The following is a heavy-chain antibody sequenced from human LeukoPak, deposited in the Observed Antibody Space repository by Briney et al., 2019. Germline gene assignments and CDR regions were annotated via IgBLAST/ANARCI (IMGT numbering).Heavy chain of an antibody. J-gene: IGHJ5*02. V-gene: IGHV4-59*08. CDR1: GGSISFYY. CDR3: ARVEVVRGVIHGWFDP. Sequence: SETLSLTCTVSGGSISFYYWSWIRQPPGKGLEWIGYIYYSGSTYYNPSLKSRVTISVDTSKNQFSLKLSSVTAADTAVYYCARVEVVRGVIHGWFDPWGQGTLATVSS. CDR2: IYYSGST. D-gene: IGHD3-10*01.